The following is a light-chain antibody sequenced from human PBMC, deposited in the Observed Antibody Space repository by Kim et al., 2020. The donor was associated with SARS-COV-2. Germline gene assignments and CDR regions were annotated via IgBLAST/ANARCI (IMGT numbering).Light chain of an antibody. J-gene: IGLJ3*02. CDR1: NIGSKN. CDR2: RDS. Sequence: SVDLGQTARITCGGNNIGSKNVHWYQQKPGQAPVLVIYRDSNRPSGIPERFSGSNSGNTATLTISRAQAGDEADYYCQVWDSSTGVFGGGTKVTVL. V-gene: IGLV3-9*01. CDR3: QVWDSSTGV.